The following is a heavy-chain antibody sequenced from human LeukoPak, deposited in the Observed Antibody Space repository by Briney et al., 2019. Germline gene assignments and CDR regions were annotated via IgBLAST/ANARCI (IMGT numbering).Heavy chain of an antibody. D-gene: IGHD2-2*01. V-gene: IGHV5-51*01. CDR3: ARRQGCGSTSCPPDY. CDR1: GYSFNTYW. CDR2: IYPGDSDT. J-gene: IGHJ4*02. Sequence: GESLKISWRGSGYSFNTYWIGWVRQMPGKGLEWMGIIYPGDSDTRYSRSFQGQVTMSADKSINTAYLQWSSLKASDTAMYYCARRQGCGSTSCPPDYWGQGTLVTVSS.